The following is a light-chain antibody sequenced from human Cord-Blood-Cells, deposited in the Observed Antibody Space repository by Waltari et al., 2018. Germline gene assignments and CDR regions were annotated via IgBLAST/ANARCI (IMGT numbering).Light chain of an antibody. J-gene: IGKJ2*01. CDR3: QQYNSYSKT. V-gene: IGKV1-5*03. CDR1: QSISSW. CDR2: KAS. Sequence: DIQMTQPLSTLSASVGDRVPITGRASQSISSWLAWYQQKPGKAPKLLIYKASRVEGGVPSRFSGSGSGTEFTLTISSLQPDDFATYYCQQYNSYSKTFGQGTKLEIK.